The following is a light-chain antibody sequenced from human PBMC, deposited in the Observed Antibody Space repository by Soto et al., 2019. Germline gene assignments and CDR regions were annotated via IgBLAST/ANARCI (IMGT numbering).Light chain of an antibody. CDR1: SSDVGGYNF. Sequence: QSALTQPRSVSGSPGQSVTISCTGTSSDVGGYNFVSWFQQHPGKAPKLMIYDVIKRPSGVPDRFSGSKSGNTASLTISGLQAEDEADNSCGAYAGSYTWVFGTGTKVTVL. CDR3: GAYAGSYTWV. J-gene: IGLJ1*01. CDR2: DVI. V-gene: IGLV2-11*01.